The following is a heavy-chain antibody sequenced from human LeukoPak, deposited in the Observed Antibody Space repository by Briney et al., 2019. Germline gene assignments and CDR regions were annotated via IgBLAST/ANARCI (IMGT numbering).Heavy chain of an antibody. D-gene: IGHD3-3*01. CDR2: IKQDGSEK. J-gene: IGHJ4*02. Sequence: GGSLRLSCAASGFTFSIYDMNWVRQAPGKGLEWVANIKQDGSEKYYVDSVKGRFTISRDNAKNSLYLQMNSLRAEDTAVYYCARDLSSRITIFGVVIKPHYFDYWGQGTLVTVSS. CDR1: GFTFSIYD. CDR3: ARDLSSRITIFGVVIKPHYFDY. V-gene: IGHV3-7*01.